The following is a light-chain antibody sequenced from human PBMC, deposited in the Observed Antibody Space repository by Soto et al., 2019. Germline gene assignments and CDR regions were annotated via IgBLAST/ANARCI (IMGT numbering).Light chain of an antibody. CDR1: QSVSSSY. Sequence: EIVLTQSPDTLSLSPGERATLSCRASQSVSSSYLAWYQQKPGQAPTLLIYGASSRATGIPDRFSGSGSGTVFTLTISRLEPEDFAVYYCQQYGSSPYTFGQGTKLEI. CDR3: QQYGSSPYT. V-gene: IGKV3-20*01. CDR2: GAS. J-gene: IGKJ2*01.